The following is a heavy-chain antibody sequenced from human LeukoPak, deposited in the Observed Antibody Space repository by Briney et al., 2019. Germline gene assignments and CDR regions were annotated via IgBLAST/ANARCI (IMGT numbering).Heavy chain of an antibody. CDR1: GXSISSSSYY. J-gene: IGHJ4*02. Sequence: PSETLSLTCTVSGXSISSSSYYWGWIRQPPGKGMEWIGNIYNSGSTYYNPSLKSRVTISADRSKNQFSLKLSSVTAADTAVYYCARSPGGAYFDYWGQGTLVTVSS. CDR2: IYNSGST. CDR3: ARSPGGAYFDY. D-gene: IGHD3-16*01. V-gene: IGHV4-39*01.